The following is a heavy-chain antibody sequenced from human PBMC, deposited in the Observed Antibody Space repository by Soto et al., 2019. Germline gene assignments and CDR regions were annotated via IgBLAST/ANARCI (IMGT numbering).Heavy chain of an antibody. J-gene: IGHJ4*02. V-gene: IGHV2-70*01. CDR2: IDGDDDK. D-gene: IGHD3-3*01. Sequence: SGPTLVNPTQTLTLTCTFSGFSLRSTGMCVSWIRQPPGKALEWLALIDGDDDKYYSTSLETRLTISKDTSKNQVVLTMTNMDPVDTATYYCARTTVARSGYFFDSWGQGTLVTVSS. CDR3: ARTTVARSGYFFDS. CDR1: GFSLRSTGMC.